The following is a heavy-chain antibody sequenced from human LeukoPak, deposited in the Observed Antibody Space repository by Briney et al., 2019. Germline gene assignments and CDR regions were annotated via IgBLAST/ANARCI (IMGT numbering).Heavy chain of an antibody. D-gene: IGHD2-2*01. CDR3: ARGLYRSSTSCYPFDY. V-gene: IGHV3-21*01. J-gene: IGHJ4*02. CDR1: GFTFSSYS. Sequence: GGSLRLSCAASGFTFSSYSMNWVRQAPGKGLEWVSSISSSSSYIYYADSVKGRFTISRDNAKNSLYLQMNSLRAEDTAVYYCARGLYRSSTSCYPFDYWGQGTLVTVSS. CDR2: ISSSSSYI.